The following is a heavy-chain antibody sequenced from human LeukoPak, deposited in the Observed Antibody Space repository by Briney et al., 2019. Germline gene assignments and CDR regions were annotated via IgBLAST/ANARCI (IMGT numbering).Heavy chain of an antibody. CDR1: GGTFSSYA. CDR3: ARTYGYSYANHFDY. CDR2: IIPILGIA. V-gene: IGHV1-69*04. J-gene: IGHJ4*02. Sequence: GASVKVSCKASGGTFSSYAISWVRQAPGQGLEWMGRIIPILGIANYAQKFQGRVTITADRSTSTAYMELSSLRSENTAVYYCARTYGYSYANHFDYWGQGTLVTVSS. D-gene: IGHD5-18*01.